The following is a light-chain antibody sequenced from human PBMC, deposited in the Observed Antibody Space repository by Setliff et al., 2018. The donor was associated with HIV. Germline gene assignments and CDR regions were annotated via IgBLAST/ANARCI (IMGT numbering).Light chain of an antibody. CDR3: HQYHSSPLT. CDR1: QYLGRNS. Sequence: EIVLTQSPGTLSLSPGQRVTLSCRASQYLGRNSLAWYQQLPGQTPRLLIYGASSRANGVPDRFSASGSGTDFTLTIRRLEPEDFAVYYCHQYHSSPLTFGGGTKVDIK. V-gene: IGKV3-20*01. J-gene: IGKJ4*01. CDR2: GAS.